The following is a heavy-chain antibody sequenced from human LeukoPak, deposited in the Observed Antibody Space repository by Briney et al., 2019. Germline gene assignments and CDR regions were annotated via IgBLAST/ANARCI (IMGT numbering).Heavy chain of an antibody. Sequence: SETLSLTCAVYGGSFSGYYWSWIRQPPGKGLEWIGEINHSGSTNYNPSLKSRVTISVDTSKNQFSLKLSSVTAADTAVYYCARAGFSGWYRNGLFDYWGQGTLVTVSS. CDR3: ARAGFSGWYRNGLFDY. D-gene: IGHD6-19*01. J-gene: IGHJ4*02. CDR2: INHSGST. V-gene: IGHV4-34*01. CDR1: GGSFSGYY.